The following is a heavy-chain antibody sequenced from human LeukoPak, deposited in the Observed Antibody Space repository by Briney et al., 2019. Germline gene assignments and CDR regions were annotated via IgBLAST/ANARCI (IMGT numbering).Heavy chain of an antibody. CDR2: ISHSGST. CDR1: GGSIRSDTSY. V-gene: IGHV4-39*01. CDR3: ARRTPGTMYSY. Sequence: PSETLSLTCAVSGGSIRSDTSYWVWIRQSPGKGLEWIGTISHSGSTFYNPSLRSRVTISVDTSKNQLSLNLNPVTATDTAVYYCARRTPGTMYSYWGQGSLVTVSS. D-gene: IGHD1-7*01. J-gene: IGHJ4*02.